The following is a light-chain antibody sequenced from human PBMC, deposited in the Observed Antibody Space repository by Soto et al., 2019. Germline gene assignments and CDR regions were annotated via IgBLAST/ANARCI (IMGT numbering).Light chain of an antibody. CDR1: QSVSSY. Sequence: EIVLTQSPATLSLSPGERATLSCRASQSVSSYLAWYQQKPGQAPRLLIYDASNRATGIPARFSGSGSGTDFTLTISSLEPDDFAVYYCQQRRNWPRTFGQGTKVEIK. V-gene: IGKV3-11*01. CDR3: QQRRNWPRT. CDR2: DAS. J-gene: IGKJ1*01.